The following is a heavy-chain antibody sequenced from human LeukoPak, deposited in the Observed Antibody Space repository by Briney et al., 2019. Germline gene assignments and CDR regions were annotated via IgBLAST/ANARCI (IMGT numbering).Heavy chain of an antibody. CDR3: ARFTRGYSYGTGFDI. CDR2: IYYSGST. D-gene: IGHD5-18*01. CDR1: GGSISSYY. J-gene: IGHJ3*02. V-gene: IGHV4-59*01. Sequence: PSETLSLTCTVSGGSISSYYWSWIRQLPGKGLEWIGYIYYSGSTNYNPSLKSRATISVATSKNQFSLKLSSVTAADTAVYYCARFTRGYSYGTGFDIWGQGTMVTVSS.